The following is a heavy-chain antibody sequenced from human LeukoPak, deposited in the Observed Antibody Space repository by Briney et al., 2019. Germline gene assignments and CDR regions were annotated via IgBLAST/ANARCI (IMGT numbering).Heavy chain of an antibody. D-gene: IGHD2-21*02. Sequence: GGSLRLSRAATGFTFRSFAMHGVRQAPGKGLEYVSAISNNGGSPYSANSVKGRFTISRDNSKNTLYLQMGSRRAEDMAVYYCARDRGADCGGDCYLGFYYWGRGTLVTVSS. CDR1: GFTFRSFA. J-gene: IGHJ4*01. V-gene: IGHV3-64*01. CDR2: ISNNGGSP. CDR3: ARDRGADCGGDCYLGFYY.